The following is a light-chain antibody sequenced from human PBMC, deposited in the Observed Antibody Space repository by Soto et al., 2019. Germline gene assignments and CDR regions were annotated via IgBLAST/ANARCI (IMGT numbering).Light chain of an antibody. V-gene: IGKV3-15*01. J-gene: IGKJ1*01. CDR1: ENVYDK. CDR2: DTV. Sequence: ITKSTSSRSVSQREKATLSCRASENVYDKVAWYQQTSAQPPKLLIYDTVSRAAGVPGRFSGSGSGTEFTLTISSLQPDDCTTDYCQQYNSYSWRFGEGGIVDI. CDR3: QQYNSYSWR.